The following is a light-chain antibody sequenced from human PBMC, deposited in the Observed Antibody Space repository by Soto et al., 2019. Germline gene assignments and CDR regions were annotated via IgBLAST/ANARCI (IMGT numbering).Light chain of an antibody. J-gene: IGLJ3*02. V-gene: IGLV4-69*01. Sequence: QLVLTQSPSASASLGASVKLTCTLSSGHSSYAIAWHQQQPEKGPRYLMKLNSDGSHSKGDGIPDRFSGSSSGAERYLTISSPQSEDEADYYCQTWGTGIHWVFGGATKLTVL. CDR1: SGHSSYA. CDR2: LNSDGSH. CDR3: QTWGTGIHWV.